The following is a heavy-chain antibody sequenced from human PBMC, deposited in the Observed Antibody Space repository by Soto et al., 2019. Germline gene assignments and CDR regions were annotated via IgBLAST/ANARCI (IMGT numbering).Heavy chain of an antibody. J-gene: IGHJ4*02. CDR3: ADGGEWAFNFVY. CDR1: GFTFSTYA. D-gene: IGHD3-10*01. Sequence: GGSLRLSCAASGFTFSTYAMSWVRQAPGEGLEWVSGISVSGANTYYADSVKGRFTISRDNSKNTLYLQMNNLRAEDTAVYYCADGGEWAFNFVYWGQGTQVTVSS. V-gene: IGHV3-23*01. CDR2: ISVSGANT.